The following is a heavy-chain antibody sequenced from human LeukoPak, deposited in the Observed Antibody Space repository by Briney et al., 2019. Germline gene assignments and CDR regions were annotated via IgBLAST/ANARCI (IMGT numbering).Heavy chain of an antibody. CDR1: GGPFSSYA. V-gene: IGHV1-69*05. CDR3: ARDCWPYYYYIDL. CDR2: IIPIFGTA. J-gene: IGHJ6*03. Sequence: ASVKISCKASGGPFSSYAISWVRHAPGQGLEWMGRIIPIFGTANYAQKFQGRVTITTDESTSTAYMELSSLRSEDTALYYCARDCWPYYYYIDLRVKGTTVTVSS.